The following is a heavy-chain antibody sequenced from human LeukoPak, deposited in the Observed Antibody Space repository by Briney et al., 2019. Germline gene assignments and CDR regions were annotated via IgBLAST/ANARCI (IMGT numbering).Heavy chain of an antibody. CDR3: ARGTNYYGSGSYPPDYYYYYMDV. D-gene: IGHD3-10*01. CDR1: GYTFTSYD. J-gene: IGHJ6*03. CDR2: MNPNSGNT. Sequence: ASVKVSCKASGYTFTSYDINWVRQATGQGLEWMGWMNPNSGNTGYAQELQGRVTMTTDTSTSTAYMELRSLRSDDTAVYYCARGTNYYGSGSYPPDYYYYYMDVWGKGTTVTISS. V-gene: IGHV1-8*01.